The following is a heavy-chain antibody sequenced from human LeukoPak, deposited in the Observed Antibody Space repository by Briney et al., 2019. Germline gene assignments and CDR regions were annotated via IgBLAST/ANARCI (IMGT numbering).Heavy chain of an antibody. Sequence: ASVKVSCKASGYTFTGYYMHWVRQAPGQGLEWTGWINPNSGGTNYAQKFQGRVTMTRDTSISTAYMELSRLRSDDTAVYYCARDRNSIYCSSTSCYTSWFDPWGQGTLVTVSS. D-gene: IGHD2-2*02. CDR2: INPNSGGT. CDR3: ARDRNSIYCSSTSCYTSWFDP. CDR1: GYTFTGYY. J-gene: IGHJ5*02. V-gene: IGHV1-2*02.